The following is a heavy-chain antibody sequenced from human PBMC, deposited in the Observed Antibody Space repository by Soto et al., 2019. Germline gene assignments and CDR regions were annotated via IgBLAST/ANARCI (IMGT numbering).Heavy chain of an antibody. CDR2: ISYDGSNK. V-gene: IGHV3-30*18. Sequence: GGSLRLSCAASGFTFSSYGMHWVRQAPGKGLEWVAVISYDGSNKYYADSVKGRFTISRDNSKNTLYLQMNSLRAEDTAVYYCAKSDDYGDYPFDYWGQGTLVTVSS. CDR1: GFTFSSYG. CDR3: AKSDDYGDYPFDY. J-gene: IGHJ4*02. D-gene: IGHD4-17*01.